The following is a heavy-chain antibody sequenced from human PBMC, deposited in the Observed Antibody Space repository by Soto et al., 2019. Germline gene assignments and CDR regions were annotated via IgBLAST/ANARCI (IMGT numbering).Heavy chain of an antibody. D-gene: IGHD2-15*01. CDR2: VSAYIGNA. CDR3: ARDWFCSGGSCSDYFDY. Sequence: ASVKVSCKASGYTFTIYGISWVRQAPGQGLEWMGWVSAYIGNAKYAQKLQGRVSMTTDTSTSTAYMELRSLRSDDSAVYYCARDWFCSGGSCSDYFDYWGQGTLVTVSS. V-gene: IGHV1-18*01. J-gene: IGHJ4*02. CDR1: GYTFTIYG.